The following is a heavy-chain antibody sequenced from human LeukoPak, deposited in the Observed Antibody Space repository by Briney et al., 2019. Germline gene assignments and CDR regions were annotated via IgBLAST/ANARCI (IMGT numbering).Heavy chain of an antibody. V-gene: IGHV4-30-4*01. CDR1: GGSISSGDYY. Sequence: SETLSLSCTVSGGSISSGDYYWSWIRQPPRKGLAWIGYIYYSGSTYYNPSLKSRVTISVDTSKNQFSLKLSSVTAADTAVYYCARGIAAGGWFDPWGQGTLVTVSS. CDR2: IYYSGST. D-gene: IGHD6-13*01. CDR3: ARGIAAGGWFDP. J-gene: IGHJ5*02.